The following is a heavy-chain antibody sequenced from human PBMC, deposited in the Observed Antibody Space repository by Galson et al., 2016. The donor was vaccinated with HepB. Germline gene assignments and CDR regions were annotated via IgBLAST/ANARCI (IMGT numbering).Heavy chain of an antibody. CDR2: IKSKNDGETT. J-gene: IGHJ5*02. CDR1: GFGFSHAW. CDR3: TAGATYDFWSGYYMLDP. Sequence: SLRLSCATSGFGFSHAWMHWVRQAPGKGLEWVGRIKSKNDGETTHYAAPVKGRFAISRDDSKNTLYLQINSLKTEDTAVYYYTAGATYDFWSGYYMLDPWGQGTLVTVSS. D-gene: IGHD3-3*01. V-gene: IGHV3-15*07.